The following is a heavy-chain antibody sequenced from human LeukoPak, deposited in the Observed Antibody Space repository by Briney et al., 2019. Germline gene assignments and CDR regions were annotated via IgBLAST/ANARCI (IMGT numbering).Heavy chain of an antibody. CDR2: INHSGST. Sequence: SETLSLTCAVYGGSFSGYYWSWIRQPPGKGLEWIGEINHSGSTNYNPSLKSRVTISVDTSKNQLSLKLSSVTAADTAVYYCARMDTFMVLAYWGQGTLVTVSS. J-gene: IGHJ4*02. CDR1: GGSFSGYY. CDR3: ARMDTFMVLAY. V-gene: IGHV4-34*01. D-gene: IGHD5-18*01.